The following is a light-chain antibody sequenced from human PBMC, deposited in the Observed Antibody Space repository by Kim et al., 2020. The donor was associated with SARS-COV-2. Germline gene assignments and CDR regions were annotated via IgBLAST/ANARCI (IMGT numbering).Light chain of an antibody. CDR3: NSRDSSGNHLV. CDR2: GKN. J-gene: IGLJ2*01. Sequence: AMGQTVRITCKGDSLRSYYASWYQQTPGQAPVLVIYGKNNRPSGIPDRFSGSSSGNTASLTITGAQAEDEADYYCNSRDSSGNHLVFGGGTQLTVL. CDR1: SLRSYY. V-gene: IGLV3-19*01.